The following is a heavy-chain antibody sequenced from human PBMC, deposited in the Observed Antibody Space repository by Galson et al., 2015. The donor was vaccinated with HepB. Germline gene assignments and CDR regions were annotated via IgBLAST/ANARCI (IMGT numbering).Heavy chain of an antibody. CDR2: IRSKANSYAT. V-gene: IGHV3-73*01. Sequence: SLRLSCAASGFTFSGSAMHWVRQASGKGLEWVGRIRSKANSYATAYAASVKGRFTISRDDSKNTAYLQMNSLKTEDTAVYYCTRHAYGDPADDYWGQGTLVTVSS. CDR3: TRHAYGDPADDY. CDR1: GFTFSGSA. D-gene: IGHD4-17*01. J-gene: IGHJ4*02.